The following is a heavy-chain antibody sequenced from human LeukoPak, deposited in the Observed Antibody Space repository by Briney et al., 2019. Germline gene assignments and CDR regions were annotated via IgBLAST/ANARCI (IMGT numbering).Heavy chain of an antibody. D-gene: IGHD3-22*01. Sequence: GGSRRLSCAVSGFTFSGYAMSWVRLAPGKGLEWVGRIRSNSDGGTIDYAAPVKGRFTLSRDDSKTTLYLQMNSLQTEDTAVYYCATDFYDSTWGQGTLVTVSS. CDR3: ATDFYDST. CDR2: IRSNSDGGTI. V-gene: IGHV3-15*01. CDR1: GFTFSGYA. J-gene: IGHJ5*02.